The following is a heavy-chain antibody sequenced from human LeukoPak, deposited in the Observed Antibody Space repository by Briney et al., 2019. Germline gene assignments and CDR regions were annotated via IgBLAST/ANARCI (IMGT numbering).Heavy chain of an antibody. CDR2: IWYDGSNK. CDR3: AKGQSLTYGDYGDY. J-gene: IGHJ4*02. V-gene: IGHV3-33*06. D-gene: IGHD4-17*01. Sequence: PGGSLRFSCAASGFTFSSYGIHWVRQAPGKGLEWVAVIWYDGSNKYYADSVKGRFTISRDNSKNTLYLQMNSLRAEDTAVYYCAKGQSLTYGDYGDYWGQGTLVTVSS. CDR1: GFTFSSYG.